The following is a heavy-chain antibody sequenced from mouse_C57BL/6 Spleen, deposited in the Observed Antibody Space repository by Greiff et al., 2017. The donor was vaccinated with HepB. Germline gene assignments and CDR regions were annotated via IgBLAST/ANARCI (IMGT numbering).Heavy chain of an antibody. D-gene: IGHD1-1*01. Sequence: DVKLVESGGGLVKPGGSLKLSCAASGFTFSSYAMSWVRQTPEKRLEWVATISDGGSYTYYPDNVKGRFTISRDNAKNNLYLQMSHLKSEDTAMYYCARGYYPFAYWGQGTLVTVSA. CDR1: GFTFSSYA. CDR2: ISDGGSYT. CDR3: ARGYYPFAY. V-gene: IGHV5-4*03. J-gene: IGHJ3*01.